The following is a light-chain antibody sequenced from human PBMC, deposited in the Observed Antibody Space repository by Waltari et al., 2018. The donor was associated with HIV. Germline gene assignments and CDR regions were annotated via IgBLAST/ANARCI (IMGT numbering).Light chain of an antibody. CDR1: SRDVGGYNF. CDR3: NSYRSDSTYV. J-gene: IGLJ1*01. V-gene: IGLV2-14*03. CDR2: EVS. Sequence: QSALTQPASVSGSPGQSITISCTGTSRDVGGYNFVSWYQQHPGKVPKLIIYEVSKRPPGVSNRFSASKSGNTTSLTISGLQAEDEADYYCNSYRSDSTYVFGTGTKVTVL.